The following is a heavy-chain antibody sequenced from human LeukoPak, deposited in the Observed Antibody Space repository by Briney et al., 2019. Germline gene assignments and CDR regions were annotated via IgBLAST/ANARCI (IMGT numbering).Heavy chain of an antibody. V-gene: IGHV3-48*03. J-gene: IGHJ6*04. Sequence: GGSLRLSCAASGFTFSSYEMNWVRQAPGKGLEWVSYISSSGSTIYYADSVKGRFTIPRDNAKNSLYLQMNSLRAEDTAVYYCAELGITMIGGVWGKGTSVTISS. CDR2: ISSSGSTI. CDR3: AELGITMIGGV. CDR1: GFTFSSYE. D-gene: IGHD3-10*02.